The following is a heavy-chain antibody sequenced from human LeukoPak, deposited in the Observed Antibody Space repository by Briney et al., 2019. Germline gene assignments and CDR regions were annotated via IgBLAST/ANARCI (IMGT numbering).Heavy chain of an antibody. CDR1: GGSFSGYY. Sequence: PSETLSLTCAVYGGSFSGYYWGWIRQPPGKGLEWIGEINHSGSTNYNPSLKSRVTISVDTSKNQFSLKLSSVTAADTAVYYCARVRVGFGELSLDYWGQGTLVTVSS. J-gene: IGHJ4*02. V-gene: IGHV4-34*01. CDR3: ARVRVGFGELSLDY. CDR2: INHSGST. D-gene: IGHD3-10*01.